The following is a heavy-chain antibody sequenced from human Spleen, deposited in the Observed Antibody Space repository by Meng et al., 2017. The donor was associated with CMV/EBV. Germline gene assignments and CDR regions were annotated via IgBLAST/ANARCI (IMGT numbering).Heavy chain of an antibody. Sequence: GESLKISCAASGFTFRTYAMHWVRQAPGKGLEWVAVIWYDGINKYYADSVKGRFTISRDNSKNTLYLQMDSLRAEDTAVYYCAKDQVVPAYFGMDAWGQGITVTVSS. CDR3: AKDQVVPAYFGMDA. CDR1: GFTFRTYA. D-gene: IGHD2-21*01. CDR2: IWYDGINK. J-gene: IGHJ6*02. V-gene: IGHV3-33*06.